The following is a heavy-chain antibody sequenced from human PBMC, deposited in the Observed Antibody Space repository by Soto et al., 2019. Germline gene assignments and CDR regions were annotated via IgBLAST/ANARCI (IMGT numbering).Heavy chain of an antibody. CDR3: ARAWSYYDNSGYSDY. CDR1: GFTFSRYW. J-gene: IGHJ4*02. Sequence: EVQLVESGGALVQPGGSLRLSCAASGFTFSRYWMSWVRQAPGKGLEWVANIKEDGSEKYYVDSVKGRFTISRDNAKYSVYLQMNSLRAEDTAVYYCARAWSYYDNSGYSDYWGQGTLVTVS. V-gene: IGHV3-7*03. CDR2: IKEDGSEK. D-gene: IGHD3-22*01.